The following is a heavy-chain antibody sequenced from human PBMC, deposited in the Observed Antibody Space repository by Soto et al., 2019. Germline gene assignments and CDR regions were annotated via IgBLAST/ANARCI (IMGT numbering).Heavy chain of an antibody. J-gene: IGHJ4*02. Sequence: QVQLQESGPGLVKPSQTLSLTCTVSGGSISSGGYYWSWIRQHPGKGLEWIGYIYYSGSTYYNPSLKSRVTISVDTSKNHFSLKLSSVTAADTAVYYCASSPPGIAVAGVTFDYWGQGTLVTVSS. CDR2: IYYSGST. D-gene: IGHD6-19*01. V-gene: IGHV4-31*03. CDR1: GGSISSGGYY. CDR3: ASSPPGIAVAGVTFDY.